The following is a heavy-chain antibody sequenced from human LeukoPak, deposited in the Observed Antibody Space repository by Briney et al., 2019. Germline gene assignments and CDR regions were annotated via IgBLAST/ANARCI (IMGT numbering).Heavy chain of an antibody. CDR3: ARGLVGGCGRHTYYYFDY. V-gene: IGHV4-34*01. Sequence: SETLSLTCAVYGGSFSGYYWSWIRQPPGKGLEWIGEINHSGSTNYNPSLKSRVTISVDTSKNQFSLKLSSVTAADTAVYYCARGLVGGCGRHTYYYFDYWGQGTLVTVSS. CDR2: INHSGST. CDR1: GGSFSGYY. D-gene: IGHD2-21*01. J-gene: IGHJ4*02.